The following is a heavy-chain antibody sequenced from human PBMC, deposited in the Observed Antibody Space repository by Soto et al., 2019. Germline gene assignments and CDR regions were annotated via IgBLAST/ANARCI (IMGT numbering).Heavy chain of an antibody. CDR1: GYTFSNHG. Sequence: QVQLLQSGAEVKKPGASVKVSCKASGYTFSNHGITWVRQAPGQGLEWMGWIGAYNGNTHYTQSLQGRVTMTTDTSTSTAFMELRGLRPDDTAVYYCASVRQLVGYFYYYMDVWGKGTTVTVSS. CDR2: IGAYNGNT. J-gene: IGHJ6*03. CDR3: ASVRQLVGYFYYYMDV. D-gene: IGHD6-6*01. V-gene: IGHV1-18*01.